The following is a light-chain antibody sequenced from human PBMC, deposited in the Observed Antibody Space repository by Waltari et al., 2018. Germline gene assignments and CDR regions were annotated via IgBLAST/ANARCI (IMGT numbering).Light chain of an antibody. J-gene: IGKJ1*01. V-gene: IGKV1-39*01. CDR3: QQSYTTPRT. Sequence: DIQMTQSPSSLSASIGDRVIITCRASQSVSSYLNWYQQKPGKAPNLLIYAGSNLQSGVPPRFSGSGSGTDFTLTINSLQPEDFATYYCQQSYTTPRTFGQGTKVEIK. CDR2: AGS. CDR1: QSVSSY.